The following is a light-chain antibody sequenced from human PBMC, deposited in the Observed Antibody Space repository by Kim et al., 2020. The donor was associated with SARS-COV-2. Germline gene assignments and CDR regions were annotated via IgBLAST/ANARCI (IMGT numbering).Light chain of an antibody. V-gene: IGKV3-15*01. CDR1: QTIKNR. Sequence: PVERATLSCRASQTIKNRLVWYQQKPGQAPRLLIYDATTRAPGIPARFIGSGSETDFTLTISSLQSEDFAVYYCQQSNDWPPLTFGQGTKVDIK. CDR3: QQSNDWPPLT. J-gene: IGKJ1*01. CDR2: DAT.